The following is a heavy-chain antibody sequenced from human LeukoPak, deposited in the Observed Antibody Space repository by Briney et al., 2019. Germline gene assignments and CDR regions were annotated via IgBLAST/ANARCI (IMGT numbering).Heavy chain of an antibody. CDR1: GYTFTSYD. CDR2: MNPNSGNT. CDR3: ASEGYSSGWYTQTDAFDI. D-gene: IGHD6-19*01. Sequence: ASVKVSCKASGYTFTSYDINWVRQATGQGLEWMGWMNPNSGNTGCAQKFQGRVTMTRNTSISTAYMELSSLRSEDTAVYYCASEGYSSGWYTQTDAFDIWGQGTMVTVSS. J-gene: IGHJ3*02. V-gene: IGHV1-8*01.